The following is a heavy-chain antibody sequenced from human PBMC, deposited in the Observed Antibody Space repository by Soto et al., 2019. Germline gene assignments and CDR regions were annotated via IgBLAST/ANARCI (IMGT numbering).Heavy chain of an antibody. Sequence: QVQLVQSGAEVRKPGASVKVSCRASGYTFTSSDINWVRQATGQGPEWMGWMNPDSGHTGYAQKFQGRVTMTRDTSISKAYMELSSLSSEDTAVYYCARIGASHWNYGMDVWGQGTTVTVSS. D-gene: IGHD1-1*01. J-gene: IGHJ6*02. CDR3: ARIGASHWNYGMDV. CDR2: MNPDSGHT. V-gene: IGHV1-8*01. CDR1: GYTFTSSD.